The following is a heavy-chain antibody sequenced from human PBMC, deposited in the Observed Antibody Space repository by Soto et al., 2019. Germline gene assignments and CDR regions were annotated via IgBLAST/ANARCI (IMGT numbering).Heavy chain of an antibody. Sequence: EASVKVSCKASGGTFSSYAISWVRQAPGQGLEWMGGIIPIFGTANYAQKFQGRVTITADESTSTAYMELSSLRSEDTAVYYCARGPYGYVYFDYWGQGTLVTVS. CDR2: IIPIFGTA. CDR3: ARGPYGYVYFDY. D-gene: IGHD5-18*01. V-gene: IGHV1-69*13. CDR1: GGTFSSYA. J-gene: IGHJ4*02.